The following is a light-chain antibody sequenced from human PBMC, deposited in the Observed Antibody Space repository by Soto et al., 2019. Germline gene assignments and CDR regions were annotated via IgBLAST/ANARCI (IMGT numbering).Light chain of an antibody. CDR3: QQPERAPLT. J-gene: IGKJ4*01. CDR1: QTISNY. V-gene: IGKV1-39*01. Sequence: DIQVTQSPSSLSASVGDRVTITCRARQTISNYLNWYQQKPGKAPKHLIYAASTLQSEVPSMFSGSGSGTDFTLTINSLQPEDFATYYCQQPERAPLTFGGGTMVESK. CDR2: AAS.